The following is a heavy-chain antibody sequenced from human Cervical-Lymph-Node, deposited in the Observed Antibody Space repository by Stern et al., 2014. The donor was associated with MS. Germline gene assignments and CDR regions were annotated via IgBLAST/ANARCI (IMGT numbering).Heavy chain of an antibody. CDR3: AIFHPPR. CDR1: GGTFRNYA. CDR2: IIPVSGTA. V-gene: IGHV1-69*12. J-gene: IGHJ3*01. Sequence: QDQLVQSGAEVKKPGSSVKVSCKASGGTFRNYALSWVRQAPGQGLEWMGVIIPVSGTATYAQKFHGRVNIIADESKGTVSMELNSLGSEDTAVYFCAIFHPPRWGQGTMVTVSS.